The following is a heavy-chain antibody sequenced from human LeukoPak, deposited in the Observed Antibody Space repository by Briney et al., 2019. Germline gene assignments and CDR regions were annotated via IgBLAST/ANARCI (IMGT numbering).Heavy chain of an antibody. V-gene: IGHV4-34*01. D-gene: IGHD6-19*01. CDR1: GGSFSGYY. J-gene: IGHJ4*02. Sequence: SETLSLTCAVYGGSFSGYYWSWIRQPPGRGLEWIGEINHSGSTNYNPSLKSRVTISVDTSKNQFSLKLSSVTAADTAVYYCARGLGIAVAGPNLDYWGQGTLVTVSS. CDR2: INHSGST. CDR3: ARGLGIAVAGPNLDY.